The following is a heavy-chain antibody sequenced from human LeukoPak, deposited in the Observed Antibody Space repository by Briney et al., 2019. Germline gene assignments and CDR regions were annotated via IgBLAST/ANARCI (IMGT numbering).Heavy chain of an antibody. D-gene: IGHD1-26*01. CDR3: ARGPPVLYGGTYLKY. Sequence: KPSETLSLTCAVYGGSFSGYYWTWIRQPPGKGLEWIGEINHSGSTNYDPSLKSRVTISVDTSKNQFSLKLNSVTAADTAVYYCARGPPVLYGGTYLKYWGQGTLVTVSS. V-gene: IGHV4-34*01. CDR2: INHSGST. CDR1: GGSFSGYY. J-gene: IGHJ4*02.